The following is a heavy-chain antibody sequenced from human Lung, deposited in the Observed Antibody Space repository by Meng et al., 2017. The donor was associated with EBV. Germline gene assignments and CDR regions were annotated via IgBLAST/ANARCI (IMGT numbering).Heavy chain of an antibody. J-gene: IGHJ4*02. CDR3: SRDLAGSDDY. CDR2: INENGAIT. V-gene: IGHV3-74*01. D-gene: IGHD1-14*01. CDR1: GFTFSRYW. Sequence: EVQLVESGGTLVQPGGSLSLSCAAAGFTFSRYWMHWVRQVPGKGLVWVSRINENGAITTYADSVKGRFTISRDNAKNTLYLQMNSLRAEDTAVYYCSRDLAGSDDYWGQGTLVTVSS.